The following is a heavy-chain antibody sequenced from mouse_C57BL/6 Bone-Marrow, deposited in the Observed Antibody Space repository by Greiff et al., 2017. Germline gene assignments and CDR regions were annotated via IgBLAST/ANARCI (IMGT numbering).Heavy chain of an antibody. J-gene: IGHJ2*01. V-gene: IGHV5-17*01. CDR1: GFTFSDYG. Sequence: DVQLVESGGGLVKPGGSLKLSCAASGFTFSDYGMHWVRQAPEKGLEWVAYISSGSSTIYYADTVKGRFPISRDNAKNTLFLQMTSLRSEDTAMYYCARQGTFDDWGQGTTLTVSS. CDR3: ARQGTFDD. CDR2: ISSGSSTI.